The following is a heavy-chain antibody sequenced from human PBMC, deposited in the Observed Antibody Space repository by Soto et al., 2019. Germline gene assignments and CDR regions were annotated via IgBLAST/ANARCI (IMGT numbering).Heavy chain of an antibody. CDR3: ARDLIVISYALDY. CDR1: GFTFSSYW. Sequence: GSLRLSCAASGFTFSSYWMSWVRQTPGKGLEWVANIKQDGSEKYYVDSVEGRFTISRDNAKNSLYLQMNSLRAEDTAVYYCARDLIVISYALDYWGQGTLVTVSS. D-gene: IGHD3-16*02. V-gene: IGHV3-7*01. J-gene: IGHJ4*02. CDR2: IKQDGSEK.